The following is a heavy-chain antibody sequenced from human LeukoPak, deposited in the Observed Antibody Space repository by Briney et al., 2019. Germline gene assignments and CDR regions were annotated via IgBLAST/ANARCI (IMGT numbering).Heavy chain of an antibody. J-gene: IGHJ4*02. Sequence: PSQTLSLTCTVSGGPISSGNYYWSWVRQDPGKGLEWIGYIHHSGTSYYNPSLKSRLSMSVDTSKNQFSLRLSSVTAADTAMYYCARGKVGIIHYWGQGTLVTVSS. CDR1: GGPISSGNYY. V-gene: IGHV4-31*03. CDR2: IHHSGTS. D-gene: IGHD2-21*01. CDR3: ARGKVGIIHY.